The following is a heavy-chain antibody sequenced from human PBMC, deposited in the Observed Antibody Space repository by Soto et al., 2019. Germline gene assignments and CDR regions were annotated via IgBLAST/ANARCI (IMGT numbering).Heavy chain of an antibody. Sequence: SETLSLTCTVSGGSISSGDYYWSWIRQPPGKGLEWIGYIYYSGSTYYHPSLQSRVTISVDTSKNQFSLKLSSVTAADTAVYYCARDGGGYVPPGYHYGLDVWGQGPTVTVSS. CDR2: IYYSGST. V-gene: IGHV4-30-4*01. J-gene: IGHJ6*02. D-gene: IGHD5-12*01. CDR3: ARDGGGYVPPGYHYGLDV. CDR1: GGSISSGDYY.